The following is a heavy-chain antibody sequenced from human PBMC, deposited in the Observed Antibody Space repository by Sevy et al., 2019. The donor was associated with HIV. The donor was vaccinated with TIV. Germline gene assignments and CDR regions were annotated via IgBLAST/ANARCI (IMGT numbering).Heavy chain of an antibody. D-gene: IGHD2-2*01. V-gene: IGHV3-7*01. CDR2: IKQDGSER. CDR1: GFTFSSYW. Sequence: GGSLRLSCAASGFTFSSYWMSWVRQAPGKGLEWVANIKQDGSERYYEDSVKGRFTISRDNTKNSLYLQMNSLRVEDTAVYYCARDSQNIVVVPAATINYYYSYDMDVWGKGTTVTVSS. CDR3: ARDSQNIVVVPAATINYYYSYDMDV. J-gene: IGHJ6*03.